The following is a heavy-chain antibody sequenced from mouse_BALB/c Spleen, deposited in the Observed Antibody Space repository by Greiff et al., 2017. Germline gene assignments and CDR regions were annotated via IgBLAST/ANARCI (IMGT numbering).Heavy chain of an antibody. V-gene: IGHV5-6-3*01. Sequence: EVKLMESGGGLVQPGGSLKLSCAASGFTFSSYGMSWVRQTPDKRLELVATINSNGGSTYYPDSVKGRFTISRDNAKNTLYLQMSSLKSEDTAMYYCASTGWLRAMDYWGQGTSVTVSS. CDR2: INSNGGST. D-gene: IGHD2-2*01. J-gene: IGHJ4*01. CDR3: ASTGWLRAMDY. CDR1: GFTFSSYG.